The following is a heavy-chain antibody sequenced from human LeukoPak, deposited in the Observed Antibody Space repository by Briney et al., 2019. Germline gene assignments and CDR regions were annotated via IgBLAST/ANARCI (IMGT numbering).Heavy chain of an antibody. J-gene: IGHJ6*04. CDR2: ISSSGSTI. D-gene: IGHD3-10*02. V-gene: IGHV3-48*03. Sequence: PGGSLRLSSAASGFTFSSYEMNWVRQAPGKGLEWVSYISSSGSTIYYADSVKGRFTISSDYAKNSLHLQMNSLRAEDTAVYYCAELGITMIGGVWGKGTTVTISS. CDR1: GFTFSSYE. CDR3: AELGITMIGGV.